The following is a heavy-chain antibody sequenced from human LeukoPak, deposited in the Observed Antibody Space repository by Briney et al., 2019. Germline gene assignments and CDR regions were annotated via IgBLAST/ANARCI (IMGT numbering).Heavy chain of an antibody. CDR2: INSDGSST. J-gene: IGHJ4*02. V-gene: IGHV3-74*01. Sequence: GGSLRLSCAASGFTFSSYWMHWVRQAPGKGLVWVSRINSDGSSTSYADSVKGRFTISRDNAKNTLYLQMNSLRAEDTAVYYRARDRDIAARLDYWGQGTLVTVSS. CDR1: GFTFSSYW. D-gene: IGHD6-6*01. CDR3: ARDRDIAARLDY.